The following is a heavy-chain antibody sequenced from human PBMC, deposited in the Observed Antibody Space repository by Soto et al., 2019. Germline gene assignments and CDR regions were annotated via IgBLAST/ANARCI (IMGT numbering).Heavy chain of an antibody. Sequence: SLSGYYWGGIRPPPGKGMEGMWEINHSGRTNYNQSLKSRDTILVDTAKNQFSLKLSYVTDADTAVYYCARGQKWIQLWRRNDGMDVWGQGTTVTGSS. CDR3: ARGQKWIQLWRRNDGMDV. CDR2: INHSGRT. V-gene: IGHV4-34*01. CDR1: SLSGYY. J-gene: IGHJ6*01. D-gene: IGHD5-18*01.